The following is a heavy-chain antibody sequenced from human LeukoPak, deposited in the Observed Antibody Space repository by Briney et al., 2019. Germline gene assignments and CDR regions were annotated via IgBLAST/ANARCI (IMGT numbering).Heavy chain of an antibody. D-gene: IGHD1-26*01. Sequence: GGSLRLSCAASGFTFSNYWMSWVRQAPGKGLEWVANIKQDGSEKYYVDSVKGRFTISRDNAKNSLDLQMNSLRAEDTAVYYCERIRWELLPWSFDYWGQGTLVTVSS. CDR2: IKQDGSEK. CDR3: ERIRWELLPWSFDY. CDR1: GFTFSNYW. J-gene: IGHJ4*02. V-gene: IGHV3-7*01.